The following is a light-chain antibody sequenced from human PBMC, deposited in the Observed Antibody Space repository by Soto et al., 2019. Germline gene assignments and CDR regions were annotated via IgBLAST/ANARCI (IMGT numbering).Light chain of an antibody. Sequence: QAVVTQPPSVSAAPGQKVTISCSGSSSNIGNNYVSWYQQLPGTAPKLLIYENNKRPSGIPDRFSGSKSGTSATLGITGLQTGDEADYYCGTWDSSLSVYVFGTGTKLTVL. V-gene: IGLV1-51*02. CDR1: SSNIGNNY. CDR3: GTWDSSLSVYV. J-gene: IGLJ1*01. CDR2: ENN.